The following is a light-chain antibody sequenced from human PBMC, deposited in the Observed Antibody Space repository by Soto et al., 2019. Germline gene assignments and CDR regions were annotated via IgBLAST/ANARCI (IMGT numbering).Light chain of an antibody. V-gene: IGKV1-5*01. CDR2: DAS. Sequence: DIQMTQSPSTLSASVGDRFTITCRASQRIDTCMASYQLKPGKAPSLLIYDASRLESGAPSTFSGRGSETEFAASFRSVKPAGLATEHCQQYNSYPWTCGQGTKVEVK. J-gene: IGKJ1*01. CDR3: QQYNSYPWT. CDR1: QRIDTC.